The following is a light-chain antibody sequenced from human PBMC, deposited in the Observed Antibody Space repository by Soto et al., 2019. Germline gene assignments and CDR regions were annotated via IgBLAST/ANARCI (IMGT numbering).Light chain of an antibody. CDR1: QSVSSY. Sequence: EIVLTQSPATLSLSPGERATLSCRASQSVSSYLAWYQPKPGQAPRLLIYDASNRATGIPARFSGSGSGTDFTLTISSLEPEDFAVYYCQQRSNWPPYTFGQGNKLEIK. V-gene: IGKV3-11*01. CDR2: DAS. CDR3: QQRSNWPPYT. J-gene: IGKJ2*01.